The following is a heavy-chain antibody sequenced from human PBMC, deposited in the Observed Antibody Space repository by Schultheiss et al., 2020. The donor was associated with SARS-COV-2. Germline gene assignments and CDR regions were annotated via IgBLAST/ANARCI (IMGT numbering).Heavy chain of an antibody. CDR1: GGSISSYY. D-gene: IGHD2-21*01. CDR2: IYYSGST. V-gene: IGHV4-59*08. J-gene: IGHJ4*02. Sequence: GSLRLSCTVSGGSISSYYWSWIRQPPGKGLEWIGYIYYSGSTNYNPSLKSRVTISVDTSKNQFSLKLSSVTAADTAVYYCARHDSPYYFDYWGQGTLVTVSS. CDR3: ARHDSPYYFDY.